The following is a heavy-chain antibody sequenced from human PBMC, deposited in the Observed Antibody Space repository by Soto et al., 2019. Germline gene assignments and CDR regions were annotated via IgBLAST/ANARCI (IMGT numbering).Heavy chain of an antibody. J-gene: IGHJ4*02. V-gene: IGHV4-59*02. D-gene: IGHD5-12*01. CDR1: GDSVTSNY. CDR3: ARGGDGYFPLDY. Sequence: PSETLSLTCPIFGDSVTSNYWSWIRQPPGKGLEWIGYIYYSGSTDYNPSLKSRVTISIDTSKTQFSLRLTSVTAADTAIYYCARGGDGYFPLDYWGQGTLVTVSS. CDR2: IYYSGST.